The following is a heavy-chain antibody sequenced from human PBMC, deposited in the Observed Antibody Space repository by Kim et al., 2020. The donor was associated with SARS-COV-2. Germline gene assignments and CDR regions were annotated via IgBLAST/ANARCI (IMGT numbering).Heavy chain of an antibody. CDR3: ARDRGIPLN. Sequence: RTSHNPTLKSRGTISVDTSKNQFSLKLSSVTAADTAVYYCARDRGIPLNWGQGTLVTVSS. CDR2: RT. D-gene: IGHD3-10*01. V-gene: IGHV4-30-2*04. J-gene: IGHJ4*02.